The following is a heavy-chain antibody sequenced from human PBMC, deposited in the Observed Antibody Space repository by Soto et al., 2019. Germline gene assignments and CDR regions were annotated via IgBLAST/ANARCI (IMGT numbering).Heavy chain of an antibody. CDR3: ARRSTTYLNEVIYDR. V-gene: IGHV1-2*02. J-gene: IGHJ5*02. D-gene: IGHD1-1*01. CDR1: RYTFTSYD. CDR2: IKTDSDDT. Sequence: ASVKVSCKASRYTFTSYDIFWVRQSPGQGLEWMGWIKTDSDDTKYAQKFRGRVTMTRHTSINTAYMELNNLVSDDTAVYYCARRSTTYLNEVIYDRWGQGILVTVSS.